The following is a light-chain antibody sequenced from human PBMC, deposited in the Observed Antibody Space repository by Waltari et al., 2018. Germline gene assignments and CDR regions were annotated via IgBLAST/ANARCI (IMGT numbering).Light chain of an antibody. V-gene: IGLV1-47*01. CDR1: NSNIGSNY. J-gene: IGLJ3*02. Sequence: QSVLTQPPSASWTPGQRVTISSSGSNSNIGSNYVYWYQQLPGTAPKLLIYRSNQRLSGVPDRFSASKSGTSASLAISGLRSEDEADYYCAAWDDSLSAWVFGGGTKLTVL. CDR2: RSN. CDR3: AAWDDSLSAWV.